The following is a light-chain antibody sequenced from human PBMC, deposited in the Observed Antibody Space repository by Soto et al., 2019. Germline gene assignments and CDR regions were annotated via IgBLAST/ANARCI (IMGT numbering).Light chain of an antibody. Sequence: QSVLTQPASVSGSPGQSMTISCTGTSRDVGGYNYVSWYQQHPGKAPKLMIYEVSNRPSGVSNRFSGSKSGNTASLTISGLQAEDEADYYCSSYTSSSTYYVFGPGTKVTVL. CDR2: EVS. CDR1: SRDVGGYNY. V-gene: IGLV2-14*01. CDR3: SSYTSSSTYYV. J-gene: IGLJ1*01.